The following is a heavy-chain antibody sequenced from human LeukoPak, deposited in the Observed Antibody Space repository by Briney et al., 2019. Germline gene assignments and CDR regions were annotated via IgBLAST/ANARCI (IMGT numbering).Heavy chain of an antibody. V-gene: IGHV4-59*12. CDR2: IYYSGST. J-gene: IGHJ4*02. CDR3: ARVGFGTTVQFDY. D-gene: IGHD1-1*01. Sequence: SETLSLTCTVSGGSISSYYWSWIRQPPGKGLEWIGYIYYSGSTNYNPSLKSRVTISVDTSKNQFSLKLSSVTAADTAVYYCARVGFGTTVQFDYWGQGTLVTVSS. CDR1: GGSISSYY.